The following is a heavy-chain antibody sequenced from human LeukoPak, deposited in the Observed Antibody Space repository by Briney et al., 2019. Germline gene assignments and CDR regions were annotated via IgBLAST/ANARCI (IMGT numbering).Heavy chain of an antibody. CDR1: GFTVSSNY. J-gene: IGHJ3*02. D-gene: IGHD2-21*02. V-gene: IGHV3-53*01. CDR2: LYSGSNT. Sequence: GGSLRLSCAASGFTVSSNYVSWVRQAPGKGLEWVSVLYSGSNTYYADSVKGRFTVSRDNSKNTLYLQMNSLRAEDTAVYYCATSGGDRSADAFDIWGQGTMVTVSS. CDR3: ATSGGDRSADAFDI.